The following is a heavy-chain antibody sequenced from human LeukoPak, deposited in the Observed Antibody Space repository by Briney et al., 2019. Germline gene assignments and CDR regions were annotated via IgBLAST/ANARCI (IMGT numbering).Heavy chain of an antibody. CDR1: GFTFSNYW. CDR3: TRDQT. Sequence: GGSLRLSCAASGFTFSNYWMSWVRQAPGKGLDWLAHIKYDGSEKYYVDSVKGRFTISRDNAKNSLYLQMNSLRAEDTAVYYCTRDQTWGQGTLVTVSS. V-gene: IGHV3-7*01. J-gene: IGHJ5*02. CDR2: IKYDGSEK.